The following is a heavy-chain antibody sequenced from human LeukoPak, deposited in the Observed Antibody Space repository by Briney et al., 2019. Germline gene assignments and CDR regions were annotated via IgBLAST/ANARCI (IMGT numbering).Heavy chain of an antibody. CDR3: ARDSIRWLGFSDAFDI. CDR2: IKQDGSEK. J-gene: IGHJ3*02. Sequence: GGSLRLSCAASGFTFSSYWMSWVRQAPGKGLEWVANIKQDGSEKFYVDSVKGRFTISRDNAKNSLYLQMNSLRAEDTAVYYCARDSIRWLGFSDAFDIWGQGTMVTVSS. V-gene: IGHV3-7*01. CDR1: GFTFSSYW. D-gene: IGHD6-19*01.